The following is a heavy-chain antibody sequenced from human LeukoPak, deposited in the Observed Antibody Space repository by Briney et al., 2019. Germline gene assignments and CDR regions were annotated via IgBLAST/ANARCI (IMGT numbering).Heavy chain of an antibody. D-gene: IGHD6-6*01. CDR2: ISSSSTHI. V-gene: IGHV3-48*03. CDR3: ARSEHSSSSFDY. Sequence: GGSLRLSCAASGFTFSSYEMNWVRQAPGKGLEWVSYISSSSTHIYYADSVKGRFTISRDNARNSLYLQMNSLRAEDTAIYYCARSEHSSSSFDYWGQGTLVTVPS. J-gene: IGHJ4*02. CDR1: GFTFSSYE.